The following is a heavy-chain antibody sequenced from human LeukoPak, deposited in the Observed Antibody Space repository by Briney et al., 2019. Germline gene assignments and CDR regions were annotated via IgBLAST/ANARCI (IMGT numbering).Heavy chain of an antibody. CDR3: AKGRGSSWYVSFDY. J-gene: IGHJ4*02. V-gene: IGHV3-9*01. Sequence: PGRSLRLSCAASGFTFDDYAMHWVRQAPGKGLEWVSGISWNSGSIGYADSVKGRFTISRDNAKNSLYLQMNSLRAEDTALYYCAKGRGSSWYVSFDYWGQGTLVTVSS. CDR2: ISWNSGSI. D-gene: IGHD6-13*01. CDR1: GFTFDDYA.